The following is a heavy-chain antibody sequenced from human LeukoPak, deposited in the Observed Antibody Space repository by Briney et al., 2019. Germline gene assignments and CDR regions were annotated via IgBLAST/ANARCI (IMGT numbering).Heavy chain of an antibody. CDR2: IIPIFGTA. D-gene: IGHD6-19*01. CDR1: GGTFSSYA. J-gene: IGHJ4*02. CDR3: ARDQGYSSGWYHY. V-gene: IGHV1-69*13. Sequence: ASVKVSCKASGGTFSSYAISWVRQAPGQGLEWMGGIIPIFGTANYAQKFQGRVTITADESTSTAYTELSSLRSEDTAVYYCARDQGYSSGWYHYWGQGTLVTVSS.